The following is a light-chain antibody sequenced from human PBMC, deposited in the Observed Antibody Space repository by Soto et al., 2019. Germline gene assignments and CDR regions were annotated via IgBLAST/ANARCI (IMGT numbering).Light chain of an antibody. V-gene: IGKV1-6*01. CDR3: QQYNNWPPYT. Sequence: VQMTQSPSSVSASVGGRVSISCRASQGIRNDLGWYQQKPGKAPNLLIYAASSLQSGVPSTFSGSGSGTDFTLTISSLQPEDVAVYYCQQYNNWPPYTFGQGTRLEIK. J-gene: IGKJ5*01. CDR1: QGIRND. CDR2: AAS.